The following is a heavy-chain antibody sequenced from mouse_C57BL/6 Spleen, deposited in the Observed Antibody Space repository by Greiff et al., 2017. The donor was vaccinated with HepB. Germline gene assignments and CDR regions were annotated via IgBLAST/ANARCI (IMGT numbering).Heavy chain of an antibody. V-gene: IGHV5-17*01. CDR1: GFTFSDYG. CDR2: ISSGSSTI. J-gene: IGHJ4*01. Sequence: DVKLVESGGGLVKPGGSLKLSCAASGFTFSDYGMHWVRQAPEKGLEWVAYISSGSSTIYYADTVKGRFTISRDNAKNTLFLQMTSLRSEDTAMYYCARRILRLYYAMDYWGQGTSVTVSS. D-gene: IGHD1-2*01. CDR3: ARRILRLYYAMDY.